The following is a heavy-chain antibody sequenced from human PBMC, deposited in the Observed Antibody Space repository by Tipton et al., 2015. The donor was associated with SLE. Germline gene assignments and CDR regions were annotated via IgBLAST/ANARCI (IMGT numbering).Heavy chain of an antibody. Sequence: TLSLTCTVSGGSLFNYYWSWIRQPAGKGLEWIGRIYTSGSTNYNPSLKTRVTMSVDTSKNQFSLKLSSVTAADTAVYYCTRGHSYGPAGYYYYYMDVWGKGTTVTASS. CDR1: GGSLFNYY. D-gene: IGHD5-18*01. CDR3: TRGHSYGPAGYYYYYMDV. CDR2: IYTSGST. J-gene: IGHJ6*03. V-gene: IGHV4-4*07.